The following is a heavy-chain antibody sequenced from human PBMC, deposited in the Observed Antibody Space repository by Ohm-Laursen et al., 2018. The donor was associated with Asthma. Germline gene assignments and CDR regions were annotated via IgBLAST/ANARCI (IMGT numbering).Heavy chain of an antibody. Sequence: SLRLSCSASGFTFSSYWMHWVRQTPGKGLVWVSRINSDGSTTSYADSVKGRFTISRDNAKNTLYLQMNSLRAEDTAVYYCTRTTATGSGSPIPPNFWGQGTLVTVSS. CDR1: GFTFSSYW. J-gene: IGHJ4*02. V-gene: IGHV3-74*01. D-gene: IGHD3-10*01. CDR2: INSDGSTT. CDR3: TRTTATGSGSPIPPNF.